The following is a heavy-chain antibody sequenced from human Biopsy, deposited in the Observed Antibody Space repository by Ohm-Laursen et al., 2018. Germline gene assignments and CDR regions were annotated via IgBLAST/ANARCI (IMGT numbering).Heavy chain of an antibody. CDR1: GGSIGSFF. V-gene: IGHV4-59*01. Sequence: GTLSLTCTVSGGSIGSFFWSWIRQPPGKGLEWIGYIYNTGSTNFNPSLKSRVTISVDTSKNQFSLKLSSVTAADTAVYFCARGSSYGYDFDYWGQGTLVAVSP. D-gene: IGHD5-18*01. CDR2: IYNTGST. CDR3: ARGSSYGYDFDY. J-gene: IGHJ4*02.